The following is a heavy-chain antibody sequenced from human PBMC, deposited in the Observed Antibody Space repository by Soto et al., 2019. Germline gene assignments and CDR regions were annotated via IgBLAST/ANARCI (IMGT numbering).Heavy chain of an antibody. D-gene: IGHD6-13*01. CDR2: ISAYNGNT. V-gene: IGHV1-18*01. Sequence: GSSVKVSCKASGYTFTSYDINWVRQATGQGLEWMGWISAYNGNTNYAQKLQGRVTMTTDTSTSTAYMELRSLRSDDTAVYYCASRSSSSWYEAFDIWGQGTMVTVSS. J-gene: IGHJ3*02. CDR1: GYTFTSYD. CDR3: ASRSSSSWYEAFDI.